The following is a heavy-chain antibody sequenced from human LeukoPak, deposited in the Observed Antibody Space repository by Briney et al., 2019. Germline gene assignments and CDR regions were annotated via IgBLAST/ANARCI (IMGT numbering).Heavy chain of an antibody. J-gene: IGHJ4*02. V-gene: IGHV3-23*01. Sequence: PGGSLRLSCAASGFTFSSYAMSWVRQAPGKGLEWVSAISASGGSTYYADSVKGRFTISRDNSKNTLYLQMNSLRAEDTAVFYCAKGERQNRLASAADYWGQGALVTVSS. CDR1: GFTFSSYA. CDR3: AKGERQNRLASAADY. D-gene: IGHD6-13*01. CDR2: ISASGGST.